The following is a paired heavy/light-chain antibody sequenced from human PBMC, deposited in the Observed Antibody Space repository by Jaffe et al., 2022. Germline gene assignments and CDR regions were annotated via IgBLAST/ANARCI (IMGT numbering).Heavy chain of an antibody. J-gene: IGHJ4*02. CDR1: GGSISSSKW. V-gene: IGHV4-4*02. CDR3: ARNMPTEYDFDC. Sequence: QVQLQESGPGLVKPSGTLSLTCDVSGGSISSSKWWSWIRQPPGKGLEWIGEINHSGSTNYNPSLKSRVTMSIDKSKNQFSLILTSVTAADTALYYCARNMPTEYDFDCWGQGTRVTVSS. D-gene: IGHD2-2*01. CDR2: INHSGST.
Light chain of an antibody. CDR1: QTVNSRY. J-gene: IGKJ2*01. CDR2: GAS. CDR3: QIFDSSSYT. V-gene: IGKV3-20*01. Sequence: EIVLTQSPGTLSLSPGDRATLSCRASQTVNSRYLAWYQQRPGQAPRVLIYGASRRATGIPDRFSGSGSGTDFTLTISRLDPEDFAVYYCQIFDSSSYTFGQGTKLEIK.